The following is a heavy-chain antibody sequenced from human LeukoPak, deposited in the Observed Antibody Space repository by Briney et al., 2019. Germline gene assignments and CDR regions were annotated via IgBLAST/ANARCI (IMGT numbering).Heavy chain of an antibody. V-gene: IGHV1-18*04. CDR2: ISANNGET. J-gene: IGHJ5*02. D-gene: IGHD6-19*01. CDR1: GYTFTNYG. CDR3: ARERGVAVAGEGVDP. Sequence: GASVKVSCKASGYTFTNYGISWVRQAPGQGLEWMAWISANNGETRYAQNLQGRVTLTRDTSTSTVYMELSSLRSEDTAVYYCARERGVAVAGEGVDPWGQGTLVTVSS.